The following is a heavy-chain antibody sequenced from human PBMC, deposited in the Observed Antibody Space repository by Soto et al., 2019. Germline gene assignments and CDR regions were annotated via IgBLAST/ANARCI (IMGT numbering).Heavy chain of an antibody. CDR2: INSDGTIS. V-gene: IGHV3-74*01. Sequence: GGALRGSCAASGFSFDTYWMNWVRQAPGKGPEWLSGINSDGTISSYADSVKGRFTISRDNARNTLSLQMNSLRADDTAVYYCARLSGDHSAFFSYGMDAWGQGTTFTVSS. D-gene: IGHD2-21*01. J-gene: IGHJ6*02. CDR3: ARLSGDHSAFFSYGMDA. CDR1: GFSFDTYW.